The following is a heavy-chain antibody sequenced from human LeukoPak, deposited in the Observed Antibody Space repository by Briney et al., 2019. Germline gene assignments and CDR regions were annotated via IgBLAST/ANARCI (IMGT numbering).Heavy chain of an antibody. V-gene: IGHV3-33*01. CDR1: GFTFSSYG. CDR3: ARCAERIHDPENYFDY. J-gene: IGHJ4*02. Sequence: PGGSLRLSCAASGFTFSSYGMHWVRQAPGKGLEWVAVIWYDGSNKYYADSVKGRFTISRDNSKNTLFLRMNSLRAEDTAVYYCARCAERIHDPENYFDYWGQGTLVTVSS. D-gene: IGHD1-1*01. CDR2: IWYDGSNK.